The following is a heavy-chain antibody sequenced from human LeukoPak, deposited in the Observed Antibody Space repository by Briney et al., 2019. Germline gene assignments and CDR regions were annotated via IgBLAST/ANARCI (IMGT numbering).Heavy chain of an antibody. V-gene: IGHV1-46*01. CDR3: ATKADYYDSSGYPFHDAFDI. J-gene: IGHJ3*02. CDR1: GYTFTSYY. CDR2: INPSGGST. Sequence: ASVKVSCKASGYTFTSYYMHWVRQAPGQGLEWMGIINPSGGSTSYAQKFQGRVTMTRDTSTSTVYMELSSLRSEDTAVYYCATKADYYDSSGYPFHDAFDIWGQGTMVTVSS. D-gene: IGHD3-22*01.